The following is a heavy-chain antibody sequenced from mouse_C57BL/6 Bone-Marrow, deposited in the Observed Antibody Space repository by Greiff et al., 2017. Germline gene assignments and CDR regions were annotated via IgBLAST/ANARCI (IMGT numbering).Heavy chain of an antibody. J-gene: IGHJ3*01. CDR1: GFNIKDYY. Sequence: VQLQQSGAELVRPGASVKLSCTASGFNIKDYYMHWVKQRPEQGLEWIGRIDPEDGDPEYAPKFPGKATMTADTSSNTAYLQLSSLTSEDTAVYYCTIYYYGSSYWFAYWGQGTLVTVSA. CDR2: IDPEDGDP. V-gene: IGHV14-1*01. CDR3: TIYYYGSSYWFAY. D-gene: IGHD1-1*01.